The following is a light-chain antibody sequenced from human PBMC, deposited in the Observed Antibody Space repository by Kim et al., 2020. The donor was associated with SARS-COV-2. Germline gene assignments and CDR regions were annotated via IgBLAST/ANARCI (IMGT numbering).Light chain of an antibody. V-gene: IGLV2-11*01. J-gene: IGLJ2*01. CDR1: SSDVGGYRY. CDR3: CSYAGNYVV. CDR2: SVT. Sequence: QSALTQPRSVSGSPGQSVTISCTGTSSDVGGYRYVSWYQQHPGKAPKLMIYSVTNRPSGVPDRFSGSKSGNTASLTISGLQAEDEADYYCCSYAGNYVVFGGGTKLTVL.